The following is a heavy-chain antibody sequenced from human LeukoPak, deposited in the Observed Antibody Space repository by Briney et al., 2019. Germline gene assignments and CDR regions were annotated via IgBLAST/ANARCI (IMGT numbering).Heavy chain of an antibody. CDR2: IYYSGST. Sequence: TSETLSLTCTVSGGSISSSSYYWGWIRQPPGKGLEWIGSIYYSGSTYYNPSLKSRVTISVDTSKNQFSLKLSSVTAADTAVYYCARRSQWLVSPGFDPWGQGTLVTVSS. CDR3: ARRSQWLVSPGFDP. V-gene: IGHV4-39*01. D-gene: IGHD6-19*01. J-gene: IGHJ5*02. CDR1: GGSISSSSYY.